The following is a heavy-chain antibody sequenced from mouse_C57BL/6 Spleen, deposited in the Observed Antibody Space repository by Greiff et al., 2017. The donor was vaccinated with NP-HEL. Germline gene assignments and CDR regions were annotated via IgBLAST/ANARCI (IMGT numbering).Heavy chain of an antibody. CDR1: GYTFTSYT. V-gene: IGHV1-4*01. Sequence: QVQLQQSGAELARPGASVKMSCKASGYTFTSYTMHWVKQRPGPGLEWIGYINPSSGYTKYNQKFKDKATLTADKSSSTAYMQLSSLTSEDSAVYYCARRGGYEDWFAYWGQGTLVTVSA. J-gene: IGHJ3*01. CDR2: INPSSGYT. D-gene: IGHD3-1*01. CDR3: ARRGGYEDWFAY.